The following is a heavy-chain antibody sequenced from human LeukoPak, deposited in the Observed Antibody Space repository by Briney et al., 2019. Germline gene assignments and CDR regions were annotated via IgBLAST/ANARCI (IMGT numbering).Heavy chain of an antibody. D-gene: IGHD3-22*01. CDR2: INPNSGGT. V-gene: IGHV1-2*02. CDR3: ARLPDDSSGYYYVVDY. CDR1: GYTFTGYY. Sequence: ASVKVSCKASGYTFTGYYMHWVRQAPGQGLEWMGWINPNSGGTNYAQKFQGRVTMTRDTSISTAYMELSSLRSEDTAVYYCARLPDDSSGYYYVVDYWGQGTLVTVSS. J-gene: IGHJ4*02.